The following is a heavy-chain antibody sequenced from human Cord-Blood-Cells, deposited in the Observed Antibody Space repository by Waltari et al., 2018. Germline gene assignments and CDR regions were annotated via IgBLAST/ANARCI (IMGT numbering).Heavy chain of an antibody. Sequence: QVQLPESGPGLVKPSVTLSLTCTVSGGHFSSYSWSWNRPPAGKGLEWIGRIYTSGSTNYNPSLKSRVTMSVDTSKNQFSLKLSSVTAADTAVYYCARVEEINGYFDLWGRGTLVTVSS. V-gene: IGHV4-4*07. J-gene: IGHJ2*01. CDR3: ARVEEINGYFDL. D-gene: IGHD1-1*01. CDR2: IYTSGST. CDR1: GGHFSSYS.